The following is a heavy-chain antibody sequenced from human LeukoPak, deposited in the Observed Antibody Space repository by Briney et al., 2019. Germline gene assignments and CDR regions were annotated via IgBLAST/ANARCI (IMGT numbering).Heavy chain of an antibody. CDR2: IYHSGST. CDR1: GGSISSSSYY. J-gene: IGHJ5*02. Sequence: SETLSLTCTVSGGSISSSSYYWGWIRQPPGKGLEWIGYIYHSGSTYYNPSLKSRVTISVDRSKNQFSLKLSSVTAADTAVYYCARDGGYGDNWFDPWGQGTLVTVSS. CDR3: ARDGGYGDNWFDP. V-gene: IGHV4-30-2*01. D-gene: IGHD1-26*01.